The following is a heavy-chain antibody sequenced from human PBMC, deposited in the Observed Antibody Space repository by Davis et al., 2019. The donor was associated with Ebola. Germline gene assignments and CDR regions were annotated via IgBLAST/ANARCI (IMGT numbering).Heavy chain of an antibody. V-gene: IGHV3-48*03. D-gene: IGHD3-3*01. CDR3: ARAGGLEWLSYRDV. CDR2: ISSSGSTI. J-gene: IGHJ6*02. CDR1: GFSPSRYE. Sequence: PRGPLRRSCPTSGFSPSRYEMNRVRQAPGKGLEWVSYISSSGSTIYYADSVKARFTIHRDNAKNSLYLQMNSLRDEDTAVYYCARAGGLEWLSYRDVWGQGTTVTVSS.